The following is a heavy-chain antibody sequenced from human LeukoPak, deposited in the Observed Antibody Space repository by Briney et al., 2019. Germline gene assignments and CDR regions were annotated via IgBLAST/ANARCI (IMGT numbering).Heavy chain of an antibody. Sequence: PSETLSLTCTVSGGSISSYYWSWIRQPPGKGLEWIGYIYYSGSTNYNPSLKSRVTISVDTSKNQFSLKLSSVTAADTAVYYCAGTAYYYDRTFDYWGQGTLVTVSS. CDR2: IYYSGST. CDR1: GGSISSYY. CDR3: AGTAYYYDRTFDY. D-gene: IGHD3-22*01. V-gene: IGHV4-59*01. J-gene: IGHJ4*02.